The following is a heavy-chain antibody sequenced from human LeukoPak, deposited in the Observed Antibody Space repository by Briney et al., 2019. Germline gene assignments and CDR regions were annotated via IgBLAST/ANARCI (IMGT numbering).Heavy chain of an antibody. CDR2: VWNDGSNE. CDR1: GFMFRSYA. D-gene: IGHD5-18*01. J-gene: IGHJ4*02. V-gene: IGHV3-33*01. Sequence: PGGSLRLSCAASGFMFRSYAMHWVRQAPGKGLEGVAVVWNDGSNENYVDSVKGRFTISGDNAKNTLYLQMNSLRAEDTALYYCARVDTAMGSLDYWGQGILVTVSS. CDR3: ARVDTAMGSLDY.